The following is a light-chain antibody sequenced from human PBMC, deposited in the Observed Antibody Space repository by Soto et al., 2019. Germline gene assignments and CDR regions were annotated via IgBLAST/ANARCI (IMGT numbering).Light chain of an antibody. CDR1: QTVGTNF. V-gene: IGKV3-20*01. J-gene: IGKJ1*01. CDR3: QHYSRTLPWT. Sequence: EIVLTQSPGTLSLSPGETATLSCRASQTVGTNFLAWYQQKPGQAPRLLMVGTSNRATDIPDRFGGSGSGTDFTLTISRLEPEDVAVYYCQHYSRTLPWTFGQGTKVEIK. CDR2: GTS.